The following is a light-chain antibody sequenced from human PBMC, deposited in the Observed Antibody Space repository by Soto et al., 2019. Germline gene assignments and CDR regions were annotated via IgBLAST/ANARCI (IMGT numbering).Light chain of an antibody. CDR1: QSVSSD. Sequence: EIMMTQSPATLSVSPGERATLPCRASQSVSSDLAWYQQKLGQAPRLLIYGASTRATGIPARFTGSGSGTEFTLTISSLQSEDFATYYCQHYNSYSEAFGQGTKVELK. J-gene: IGKJ1*01. CDR2: GAS. CDR3: QHYNSYSEA. V-gene: IGKV3-15*01.